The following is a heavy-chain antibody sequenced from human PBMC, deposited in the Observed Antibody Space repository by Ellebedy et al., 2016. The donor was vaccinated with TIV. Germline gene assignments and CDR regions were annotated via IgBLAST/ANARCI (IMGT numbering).Heavy chain of an antibody. Sequence: GESLKISCAASEFTFSGSAMHWVRQASGKGLEWVGRIRSKANNYATAYAASVKGRFTISRDDSKNTAYLQMNSLRAEDTAVYYCARDPYNWNGPFDYWGQGTLVTVSS. J-gene: IGHJ4*02. CDR2: IRSKANNYAT. CDR3: ARDPYNWNGPFDY. V-gene: IGHV3-73*01. CDR1: EFTFSGSA. D-gene: IGHD1-20*01.